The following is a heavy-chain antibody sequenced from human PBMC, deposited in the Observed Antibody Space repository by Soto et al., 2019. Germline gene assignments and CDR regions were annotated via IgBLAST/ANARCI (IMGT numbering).Heavy chain of an antibody. J-gene: IGHJ3*02. Sequence: ASVNVSCKASGYTFTSYDINWVRQATGQGLEWMGWMNPNSGNTGYAQKFQGRVTMTRNTSISTAYMELSSLRSEDTAVYYCARGHSGYDAFDIWGQGTMVTVSS. CDR2: MNPNSGNT. CDR1: GYTFTSYD. V-gene: IGHV1-8*01. D-gene: IGHD5-12*01. CDR3: ARGHSGYDAFDI.